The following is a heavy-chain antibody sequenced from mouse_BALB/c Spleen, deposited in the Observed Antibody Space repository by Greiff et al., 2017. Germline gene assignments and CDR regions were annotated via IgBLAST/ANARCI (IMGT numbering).Heavy chain of an antibody. CDR1: GFTFSSYG. CDR2: ISSGGSYT. V-gene: IGHV5-6*01. CDR3: ASLYYDYDGDAMDY. Sequence: EGMLVESGGDLVKPGGSLKLSCAASGFTFSSYGMSWVRQTPDKRLEWVATISSGGSYTYYPDSVKGRFTISRDNAKNTLYLQMSSLKSEDTAMYYCASLYYDYDGDAMDYWGQGTSVTVSS. D-gene: IGHD2-4*01. J-gene: IGHJ4*01.